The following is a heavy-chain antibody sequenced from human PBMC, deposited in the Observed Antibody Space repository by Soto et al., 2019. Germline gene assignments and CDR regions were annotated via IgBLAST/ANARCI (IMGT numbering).Heavy chain of an antibody. Sequence: SGGSLRLSCAAFGFTFSNYWMTWVRQAPGKGLEWVAYIKEDGSAKYYVDSVKGRFTISRDNAKNSLYLQMNSLRADDTAVYYCARAAYSSNSGWFDPWGQGTLVTVSS. D-gene: IGHD6-13*01. J-gene: IGHJ5*02. CDR2: IKEDGSAK. V-gene: IGHV3-7*03. CDR3: ARAAYSSNSGWFDP. CDR1: GFTFSNYW.